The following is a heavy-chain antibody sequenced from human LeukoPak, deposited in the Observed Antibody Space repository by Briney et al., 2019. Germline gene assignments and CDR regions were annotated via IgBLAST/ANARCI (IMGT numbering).Heavy chain of an antibody. CDR2: INHSGST. D-gene: IGHD1-14*01. CDR3: AGHHPRNAVDF. J-gene: IGHJ4*02. V-gene: IGHV4-34*01. CDR1: GGSFSGYY. Sequence: SETLSLTCAVYGGSFSGYYWSWIRQPPGKGLEWIGEINHSGSTNYNPSLKSRVTISLDTSKNQFSLKLSSVTAADTAVYYCAGHHPRNAVDFWGQGTLVTVSS.